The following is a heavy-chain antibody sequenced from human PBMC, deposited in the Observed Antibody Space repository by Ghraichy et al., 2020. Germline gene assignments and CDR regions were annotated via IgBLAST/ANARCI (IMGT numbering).Heavy chain of an antibody. Sequence: GESLNISCAASGFTFSSYWMSWVRQAPGKGLEWVANIKQDGSEKYYVDSVKGRFTISRDNAKNSLYLQMNSLRAEDTAVYYCAREGDSSSSRYYYYYGMDVWGQGTTVTVSS. CDR3: AREGDSSSSRYYYYYGMDV. V-gene: IGHV3-7*03. J-gene: IGHJ6*02. CDR2: IKQDGSEK. CDR1: GFTFSSYW. D-gene: IGHD6-6*01.